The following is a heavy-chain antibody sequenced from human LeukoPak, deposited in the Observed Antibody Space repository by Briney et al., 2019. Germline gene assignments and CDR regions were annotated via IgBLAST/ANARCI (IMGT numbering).Heavy chain of an antibody. V-gene: IGHV3-7*01. CDR3: ATDRGWRTSGYYLYYFEY. D-gene: IGHD3-3*01. Sequence: GGPLRLSCAASGFIFTNYFMSWVRQAPGKGLGGLATKKNDGSEKYYVDSVRGRFTISRDNTMNSLYLQMSSLRAEDTAVYYCATDRGWRTSGYYLYYFEYWGQGTLVTYSS. J-gene: IGHJ4*02. CDR1: GFIFTNYF. CDR2: KKNDGSEK.